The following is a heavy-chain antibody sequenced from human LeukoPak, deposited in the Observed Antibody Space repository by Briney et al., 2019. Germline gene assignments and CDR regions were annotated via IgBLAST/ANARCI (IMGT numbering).Heavy chain of an antibody. J-gene: IGHJ4*02. CDR1: GGPFSGYY. CDR3: ARSKDFFYCSGGSCHYFDY. V-gene: IGHV4-34*01. Sequence: SETLSLTCAVYGGPFSGYYWSWIRQPPGKGLEWIGEINHSGSTNYNPSLKSRVTISVDTSKNQFSLKLSSVTAADTAVYYCARSKDFFYCSGGSCHYFDYWGQGTLVTVSS. D-gene: IGHD2-15*01. CDR2: INHSGST.